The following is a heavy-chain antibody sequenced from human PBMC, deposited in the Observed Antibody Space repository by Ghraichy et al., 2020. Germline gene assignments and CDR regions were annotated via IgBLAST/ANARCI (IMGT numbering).Heavy chain of an antibody. V-gene: IGHV4-34*01. D-gene: IGHD3-3*01. Sequence: SETLSLTCAVYGGSFSGYYWSWIRQPPGKGLEWIGEINHSGSTNYNPSLKSRVTISVDTSKNQFSLKLSSVTAADTAVYYCARVSDFWSGYPFDYWGQGTLVTVSS. CDR1: GGSFSGYY. CDR3: ARVSDFWSGYPFDY. CDR2: INHSGST. J-gene: IGHJ4*02.